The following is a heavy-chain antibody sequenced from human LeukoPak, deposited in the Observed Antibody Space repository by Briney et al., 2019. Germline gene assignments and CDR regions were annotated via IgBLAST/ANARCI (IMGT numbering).Heavy chain of an antibody. V-gene: IGHV3-23*01. Sequence: PGGSLRLPCAASGFTFSSYAMSWVRQAPGKGLEWVSVISGSGGSTSYADSVKGRFTISRDNSMNTLYLQMNSLRAEDTAVYYCAKDDRIQTRRYSYNYWGQGTLVTVSS. CDR2: ISGSGGST. J-gene: IGHJ4*02. D-gene: IGHD5-18*01. CDR3: AKDDRIQTRRYSYNY. CDR1: GFTFSSYA.